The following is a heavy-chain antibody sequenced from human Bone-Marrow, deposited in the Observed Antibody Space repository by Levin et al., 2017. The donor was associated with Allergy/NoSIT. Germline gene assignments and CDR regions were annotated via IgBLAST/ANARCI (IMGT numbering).Heavy chain of an antibody. Sequence: GESLKISCAASGFTFSSYAMSWVRQAPGKGLEWVSAISGSGGSTYYADSVKGRFTISRDNSKNTLYLQMNSLRAEDTAVYYWANVNLAGGGQGTLVTVSS. CDR1: GFTFSSYA. CDR2: ISGSGGST. V-gene: IGHV3-23*01. D-gene: IGHD2/OR15-2a*01. CDR3: ANVNLAG. J-gene: IGHJ4*02.